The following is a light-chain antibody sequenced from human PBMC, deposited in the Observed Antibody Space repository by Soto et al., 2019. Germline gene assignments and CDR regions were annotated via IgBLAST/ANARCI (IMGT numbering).Light chain of an antibody. Sequence: EIVLTQSPATLSLSPGERATLSCRASQSVSSYLAWYQQKPGQAPRLLIYDASNRATGIPARFSGSGSGTDFNLTISSLEPEDFAIYYCQLRSNWPGALMCGGGNKVEIK. CDR3: QLRSNWPGALM. V-gene: IGKV3-11*01. CDR1: QSVSSY. J-gene: IGKJ4*02. CDR2: DAS.